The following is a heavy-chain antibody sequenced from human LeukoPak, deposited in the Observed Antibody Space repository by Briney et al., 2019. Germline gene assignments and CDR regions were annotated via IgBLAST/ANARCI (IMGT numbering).Heavy chain of an antibody. CDR3: ARHCSGGNCYGVADI. CDR2: IIPIFGTA. D-gene: IGHD2-15*01. Sequence: SVKVSCKASGGTFSNYAINWVRQAPGQGLEWMGGIIPIFGTANYAQKFQGRVTITADESTSTAYMELSSLRSEDTAVYYCARHCSGGNCYGVADIWGQGTVVTVFS. J-gene: IGHJ3*02. V-gene: IGHV1-69*13. CDR1: GGTFSNYA.